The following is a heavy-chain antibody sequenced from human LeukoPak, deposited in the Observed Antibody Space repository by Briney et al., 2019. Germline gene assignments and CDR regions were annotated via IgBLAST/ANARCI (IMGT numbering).Heavy chain of an antibody. J-gene: IGHJ4*02. CDR2: ISSSSSTI. V-gene: IGHV3-48*04. D-gene: IGHD3-10*01. CDR1: GFTFSSYS. Sequence: GGSLRLSCAASGFTFSSYSMNWVRQAPGKGLEWVSYISSSSSTIYYADSVKGRFTISRDNAKNSLYLQMNSLRAEDTAVYYCVALVRGAGPPTTDYWGQGTLVTVSS. CDR3: VALVRGAGPPTTDY.